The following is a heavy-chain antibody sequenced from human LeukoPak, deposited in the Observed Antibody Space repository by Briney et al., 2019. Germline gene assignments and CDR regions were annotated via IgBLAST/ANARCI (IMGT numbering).Heavy chain of an antibody. D-gene: IGHD6-19*01. V-gene: IGHV1-24*01. CDR3: ATNLGIAVAGGAFDL. Sequence: GASVKVSCKVSSYSLTELSMHWVRQAPGKGLEWMGGFDPEDGKTIYAQRLQGRDTMTEDTSTDTAYMQLRSLISEDSAVYYCATNLGIAVAGGAFDLWGQGTVVTVSS. CDR1: SYSLTELS. CDR2: FDPEDGKT. J-gene: IGHJ3*01.